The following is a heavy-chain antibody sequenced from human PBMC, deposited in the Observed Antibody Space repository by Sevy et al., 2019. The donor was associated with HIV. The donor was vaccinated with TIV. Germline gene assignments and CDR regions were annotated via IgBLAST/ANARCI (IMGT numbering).Heavy chain of an antibody. J-gene: IGHJ4*02. Sequence: GGSLRPSCAAAGSTFSDYYMSWVRQPQGKGREWISDISSGSSHTNDAVSMKGRFTTSRDNAKNSMYLEMNSLIVEDTAVYYCARDRRNYGGQYFDYWGQGTLVTVSS. CDR3: ARDRRNYGGQYFDY. CDR1: GSTFSDYY. CDR2: ISSGSSHT. V-gene: IGHV3-11*06. D-gene: IGHD4-17*01.